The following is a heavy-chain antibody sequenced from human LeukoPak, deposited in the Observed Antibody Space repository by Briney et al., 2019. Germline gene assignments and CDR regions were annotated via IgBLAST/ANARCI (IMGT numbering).Heavy chain of an antibody. Sequence: GGSLRLSCVASGFTFSSYGMHWVRQAPGKGLEWVAVILYDGSNKYYADSVKGRFTISRDNSKNTLYLQMTSLRAEDTAVYYCARGDGGSLVDYWGQGTLVTVSS. CDR3: ARGDGGSLVDY. J-gene: IGHJ4*02. V-gene: IGHV3-30*03. CDR1: GFTFSSYG. D-gene: IGHD4-23*01. CDR2: ILYDGSNK.